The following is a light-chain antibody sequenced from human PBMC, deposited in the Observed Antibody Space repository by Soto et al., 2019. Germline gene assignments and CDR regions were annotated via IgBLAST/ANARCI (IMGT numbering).Light chain of an antibody. CDR1: SSNIGSNY. CDR3: AAWDDSLSALV. CDR2: RNN. Sequence: QAVVTQPPSASGTPGQRVTISCSGSSSNIGSNYVYWYQQLPGTAPKLLIYRNNQRPSGVPDRFSGSKSGTSASLAISGLRSEDEADYYCAAWDDSLSALVFGGGTKLNVL. J-gene: IGLJ3*02. V-gene: IGLV1-47*01.